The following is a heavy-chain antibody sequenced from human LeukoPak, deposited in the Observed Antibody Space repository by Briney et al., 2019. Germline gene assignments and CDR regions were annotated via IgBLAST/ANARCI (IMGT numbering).Heavy chain of an antibody. Sequence: SETLSLTCTVSGGSISSSSYYWGWIRQPPGKGLEWIGSIYYSGSTYYNPSLKSRVTISVDTSKNQFSLKLSSVTAADTAVYYCARDPGLVGATLFDYWGQGTLVTVSS. V-gene: IGHV4-39*07. D-gene: IGHD1-26*01. CDR3: ARDPGLVGATLFDY. CDR2: IYYSGST. J-gene: IGHJ4*02. CDR1: GGSISSSSYY.